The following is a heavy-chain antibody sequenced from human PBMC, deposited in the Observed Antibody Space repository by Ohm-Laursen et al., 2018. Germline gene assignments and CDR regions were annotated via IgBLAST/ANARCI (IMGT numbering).Heavy chain of an antibody. D-gene: IGHD4-17*01. Sequence: SLRLSCSASGFIFGDYSMTWIRQAPGKGLEWISYISSGSVTIHYADSAKGRFTISRDNAKNSLYLQMNSLRAEDTAVYYCARSAALYGDPMGYFDYWGQGTLVTVSS. CDR1: GFIFGDYS. J-gene: IGHJ4*02. CDR2: ISSGSVTI. CDR3: ARSAALYGDPMGYFDY. V-gene: IGHV3-11*01.